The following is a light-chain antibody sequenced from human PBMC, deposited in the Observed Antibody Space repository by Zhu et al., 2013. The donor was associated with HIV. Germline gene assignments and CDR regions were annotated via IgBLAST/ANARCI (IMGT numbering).Light chain of an antibody. Sequence: EIVMTQSPATLSVSPGERATLSCRTSQSVSSRHIVWYQQKPGQAPRLLIYGASSRATGIPDRFSGSGSGTDFTLTIDRLEPEDFAVYYCQQYGNSPPYTFGQGTKLEIK. V-gene: IGKV3-20*01. J-gene: IGKJ2*01. CDR3: QQYGNSPPYT. CDR1: QSVSSRH. CDR2: GAS.